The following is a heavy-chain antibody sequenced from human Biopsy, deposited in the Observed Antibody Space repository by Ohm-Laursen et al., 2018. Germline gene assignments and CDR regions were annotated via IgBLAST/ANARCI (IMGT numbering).Heavy chain of an antibody. CDR3: ARSPGRDRMDV. CDR2: INVYSNKK. J-gene: IGHJ6*02. CDR1: VFTFSGYS. D-gene: IGHD1-14*01. Sequence: SLRLSCTASVFTFSGYSMNWVRQAPGRGLEWVSYINVYSNKKYYADSVKGRFIVSRDNDKNSLYLQMKSLRAEDTAVYHCARSPGRDRMDVWGQGTTVIVSS. V-gene: IGHV3-48*04.